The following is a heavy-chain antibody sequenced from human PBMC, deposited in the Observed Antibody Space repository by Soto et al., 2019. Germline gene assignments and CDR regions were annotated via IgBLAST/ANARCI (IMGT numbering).Heavy chain of an antibody. J-gene: IGHJ5*02. V-gene: IGHV1-69*13. Sequence: SVKVSCKASGGTFRSYAISWVRQAPGQGLEWMGGIIPIFGTANYAQKFQGRVTITADESTSTAYMELSSLRSEDTAVYYCARDQVAALPNWFDPWGQGTLVTVSS. CDR3: ARDQVAALPNWFDP. CDR1: GGTFRSYA. CDR2: IIPIFGTA. D-gene: IGHD6-6*01.